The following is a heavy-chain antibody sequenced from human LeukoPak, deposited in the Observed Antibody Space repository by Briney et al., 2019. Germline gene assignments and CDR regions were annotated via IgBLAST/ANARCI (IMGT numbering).Heavy chain of an antibody. CDR2: IYYSGST. J-gene: IGHJ4*02. D-gene: IGHD1-26*01. Sequence: KSSETLSLTCTVSGGSISSYYWSWIRQPPGKGLEWIGYIYYSGSTNYNPSLKSRVTISVDTSKNQFSLKLSSVTAADTAFYYCARDSGGLDYWGLGTLVIVSS. CDR3: ARDSGGLDY. CDR1: GGSISSYY. V-gene: IGHV4-59*12.